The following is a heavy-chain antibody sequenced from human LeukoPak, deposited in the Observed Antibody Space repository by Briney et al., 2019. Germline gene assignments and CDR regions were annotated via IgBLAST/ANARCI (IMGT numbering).Heavy chain of an antibody. D-gene: IGHD2-2*01. V-gene: IGHV1-3*03. J-gene: IGHJ6*03. CDR2: INAGNGNT. CDR1: GYTFTSYA. Sequence: ASVKVSCKASGYTFTSYAMHWVRQATGQRREWMGWINAGNGNTKYSQEFQGRVTITRDTSASTAYMELSSLRSEDMAVYYCARGARYCSSTSCARDYYYMDVWGKGTTVTVSS. CDR3: ARGARYCSSTSCARDYYYMDV.